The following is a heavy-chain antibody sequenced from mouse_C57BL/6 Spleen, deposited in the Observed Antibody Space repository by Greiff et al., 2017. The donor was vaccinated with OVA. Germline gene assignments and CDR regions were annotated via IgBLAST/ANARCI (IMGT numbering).Heavy chain of an antibody. D-gene: IGHD1-1*01. Sequence: EVKVVESGPGMVKPSQSLSLTCTVTGYSITSGYDWHWIRHFPGNKLEWMGYISYSGSTNYNPSLKSRISITHDTSKNHFFLKLNSVTTEDTATYYCARGITTVAPDFDVWGTGTTVTVSS. CDR2: ISYSGST. V-gene: IGHV3-1*01. J-gene: IGHJ1*03. CDR3: ARGITTVAPDFDV. CDR1: GYSITSGYD.